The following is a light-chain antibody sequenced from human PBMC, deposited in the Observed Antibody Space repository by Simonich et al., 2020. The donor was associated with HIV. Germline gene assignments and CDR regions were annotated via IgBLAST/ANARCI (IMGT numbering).Light chain of an antibody. V-gene: IGKV4-1*01. Sequence: DIVMTQSPDSLAVSLGERATINCKSSQTILFNNQCYLAWYQQKPGQTPKLRIYWASTRESGVPDRFSGSGSGADFTLTISSLQAEDVAVYYCQQYYSTPFTFGPGTKVDIK. J-gene: IGKJ3*01. CDR3: QQYYSTPFT. CDR2: WAS. CDR1: QTILFNNQCY.